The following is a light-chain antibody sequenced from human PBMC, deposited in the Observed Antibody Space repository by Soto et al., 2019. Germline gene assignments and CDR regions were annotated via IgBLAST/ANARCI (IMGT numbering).Light chain of an antibody. J-gene: IGKJ1*01. CDR3: MQALQTPLT. CDR1: QSLLHSNGYNY. V-gene: IGKV2-28*01. CDR2: LGS. Sequence: DIVMTQSPLSLPVTPGEPASISCRSSQSLLHSNGYNYLDWYLQKPGQSPQLLIYLGSNRASGVPDWFSGSGSGTDFNLKISRVEAEDVGVYYCMQALQTPLTFGQGTNVEIK.